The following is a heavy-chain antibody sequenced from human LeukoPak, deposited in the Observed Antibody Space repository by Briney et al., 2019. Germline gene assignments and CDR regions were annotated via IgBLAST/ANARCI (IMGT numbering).Heavy chain of an antibody. D-gene: IGHD1-14*01. CDR2: IYSGGST. J-gene: IGHJ4*02. CDR1: GFTVSSNY. Sequence: GGSLRLSCAASGFTVSSNYMSWVRQAPGKGLEWVSVIYSGGSTYYADSVKGRFTISRDDSKNTLYLQMNSLRAEDTAVYYCAAAGAKYYFDYWGQGTLVTVSS. CDR3: AAAGAKYYFDY. V-gene: IGHV3-66*02.